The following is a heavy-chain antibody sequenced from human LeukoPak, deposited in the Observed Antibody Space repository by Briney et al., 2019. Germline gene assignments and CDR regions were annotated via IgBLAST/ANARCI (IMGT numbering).Heavy chain of an antibody. D-gene: IGHD1-1*01. Sequence: ASVKVSCKASGYTFTSYYMHWVRQAPGQGLEWMGIINPTGGSTSYAQKFQGRVTMTRDTSKSTVYMELSSLRSEDTAVYYCARVCLDLRFDYWGQGTLVTVSS. CDR3: ARVCLDLRFDY. V-gene: IGHV1-46*01. CDR1: GYTFTSYY. J-gene: IGHJ4*02. CDR2: INPTGGST.